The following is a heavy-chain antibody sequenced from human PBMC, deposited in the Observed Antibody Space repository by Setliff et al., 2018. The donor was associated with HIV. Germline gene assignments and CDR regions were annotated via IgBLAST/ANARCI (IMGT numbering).Heavy chain of an antibody. J-gene: IGHJ3*01. V-gene: IGHV1-18*01. Sequence: ASVKVSCKASGYTFSSFGISWVRQAPGQGLEWMGWVSGYNGNTKYVQKLQGRVTMTTDTSTRTVYMELRSLRHDDTAEYFCARVPYRSAWFSGGHDAFDVWGQGTMVTVSS. CDR1: GYTFSSFG. CDR3: ARVPYRSAWFSGGHDAFDV. CDR2: VSGYNGNT. D-gene: IGHD6-19*01.